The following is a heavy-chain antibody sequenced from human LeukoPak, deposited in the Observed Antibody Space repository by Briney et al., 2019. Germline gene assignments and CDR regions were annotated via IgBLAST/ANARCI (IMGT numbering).Heavy chain of an antibody. CDR1: GDSVSSNNAA. Sequence: SQTLSLTCAISGDSVSSNNAAWNWIRQSPSRGLEWLGRTYYRSKWYNDYAVSVKSRVTISPDTSKNQFSLQPNSVTPEDTAVYYCARSTFSSGWFHYWGQGTLVTVSS. D-gene: IGHD6-19*01. J-gene: IGHJ4*02. CDR3: ARSTFSSGWFHY. V-gene: IGHV6-1*01. CDR2: TYYRSKWYN.